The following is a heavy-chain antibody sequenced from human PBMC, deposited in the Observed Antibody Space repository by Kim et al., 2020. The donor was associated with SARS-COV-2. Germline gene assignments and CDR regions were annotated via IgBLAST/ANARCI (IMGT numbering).Heavy chain of an antibody. D-gene: IGHD3-22*01. Sequence: GGSLRLSCAASGFTFSSYSMNWVRQAPGKGLEWVSYISRSSSTIYYADSVKGRFTISRDNAKNSLYLQMNSLRAEDTAVYYCASSGVVLVYYYGMDVWGQGTTVTVSS. CDR1: GFTFSSYS. V-gene: IGHV3-48*04. CDR2: ISRSSSTI. CDR3: ASSGVVLVYYYGMDV. J-gene: IGHJ6*02.